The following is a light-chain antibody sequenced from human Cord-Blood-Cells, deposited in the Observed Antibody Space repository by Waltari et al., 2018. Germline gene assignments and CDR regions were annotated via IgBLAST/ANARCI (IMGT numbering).Light chain of an antibody. J-gene: IGLJ1*01. CDR2: DVS. V-gene: IGLV2-14*02. CDR1: SSDVGSYNY. CDR3: SSYTSSSTFV. Sequence: QSALTQPASVSGSPGQSITISCTGTSSDVGSYNYVSWYQQHPGKAPKLMIYDVSKRPSGVSNRFSGSESGNTASLTISGLQAEDEADYYCSSYTSSSTFVFGTGTKVTVL.